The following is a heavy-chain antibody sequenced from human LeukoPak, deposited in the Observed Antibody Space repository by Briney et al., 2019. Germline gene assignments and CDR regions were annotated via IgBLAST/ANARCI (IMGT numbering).Heavy chain of an antibody. CDR3: VRPHVGTVSNWFDH. V-gene: IGHV3-30*02. Sequence: PGGSLRLSCAASGFTFSSYGMHWVRQAPGKGLEWVAFIRYDGSNKYYADSVKGRFTISRDNSKNTLYLQMNSLRAEDTAVYYCVRPHVGTVSNWFDHWGQGTLVTVSS. J-gene: IGHJ5*02. D-gene: IGHD1-1*01. CDR2: IRYDGSNK. CDR1: GFTFSSYG.